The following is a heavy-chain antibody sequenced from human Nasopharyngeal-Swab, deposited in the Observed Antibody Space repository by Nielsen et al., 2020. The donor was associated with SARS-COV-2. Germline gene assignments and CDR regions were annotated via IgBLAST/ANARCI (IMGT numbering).Heavy chain of an antibody. CDR1: GGSISSDNYF. D-gene: IGHD3-16*02. J-gene: IGHJ3*01. CDR3: AREVINQAVSDAFDF. V-gene: IGHV4-31*03. Sequence: SETLSLTCTVSGGSISSDNYFWSWIRQRPGKGLEWIGYIHYTRKTYYNPSLESRLTISLDTSRNQFSLMLRSVTAADTAVYYCAREVINQAVSDAFDFWGQGTMVTVSS. CDR2: IHYTRKT.